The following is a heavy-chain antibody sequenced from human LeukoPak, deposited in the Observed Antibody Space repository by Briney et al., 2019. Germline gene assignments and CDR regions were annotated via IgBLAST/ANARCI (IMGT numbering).Heavy chain of an antibody. V-gene: IGHV1-69*13. J-gene: IGHJ4*02. CDR2: IIPIFGTA. CDR3: ARDKTYCSSTSCYHLFDY. D-gene: IGHD2-2*01. Sequence: PVKVSCKASGYTFTSYAISWVRQAPGQGLEWMGGIIPIFGTANYAQKFQGRVTITADESTSTAYMELSSLRSEDTAVYYCARDKTYCSSTSCYHLFDYWGQGTLVTVSS. CDR1: GYTFTSYA.